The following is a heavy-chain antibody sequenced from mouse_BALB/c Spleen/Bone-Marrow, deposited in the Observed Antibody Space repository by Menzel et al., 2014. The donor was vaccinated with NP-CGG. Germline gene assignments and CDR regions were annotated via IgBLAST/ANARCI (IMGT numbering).Heavy chain of an antibody. J-gene: IGHJ1*01. CDR2: INPNNSGT. V-gene: IGHV1-53*01. CDR3: ARGRYDSDGWYFDV. Sequence: VQLQESGAELVKPGASVKLSCKASGDIFTSYYMYWVKQRPGQGLEWIGGINPNNSGTNFNEKFKSEATLTVDKSSSTAYMELSSLTSGDSAVYYCARGRYDSDGWYFDVWGAGTTVTVSS. D-gene: IGHD2-4*01. CDR1: GDIFTSYY.